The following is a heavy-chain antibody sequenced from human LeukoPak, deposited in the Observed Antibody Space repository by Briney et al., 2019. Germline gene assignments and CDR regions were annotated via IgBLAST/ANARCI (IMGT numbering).Heavy chain of an antibody. Sequence: GGSLRLSCAASGFTFSSYGMAWVRQAPGKGLEWVSGMNGNGGRIYYADSVKGRFTISRDNSKNTLYLQMNSLRAEDTALYYCARRLYYYDSRGYQYYFDYWGQGTLVTVSS. J-gene: IGHJ4*02. V-gene: IGHV3-23*01. D-gene: IGHD3-22*01. CDR1: GFTFSSYG. CDR2: MNGNGGRI. CDR3: ARRLYYYDSRGYQYYFDY.